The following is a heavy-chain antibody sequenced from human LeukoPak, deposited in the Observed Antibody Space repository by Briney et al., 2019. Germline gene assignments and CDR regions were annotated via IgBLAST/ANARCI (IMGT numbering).Heavy chain of an antibody. J-gene: IGHJ4*02. CDR2: IKQDGSEE. D-gene: IGHD3-9*01. CDR3: ARGTSPFLTDFDY. CDR1: GFTFSSYA. V-gene: IGHV3-7*01. Sequence: PGRSLRLSCAASGFTFSSYAMHWVRQAPGKGLEWVANIKQDGSEEYYVDSVKGRFTISRDNAKNSLYLQMNSLRVEDTAVYYCARGTSPFLTDFDYWGQGNLVTVSS.